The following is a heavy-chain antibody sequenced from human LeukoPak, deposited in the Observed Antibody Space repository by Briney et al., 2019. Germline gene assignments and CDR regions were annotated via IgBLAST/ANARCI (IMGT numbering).Heavy chain of an antibody. CDR3: ARDRRIVGVGTFDI. CDR2: IYYSGST. CDR1: GGSISSYY. J-gene: IGHJ3*02. D-gene: IGHD3-22*01. Sequence: SETLSLTCTVSGGSISSYYWSWIRQPPGKGLEWIGYIYYSGSTNYNPSLKSRVTISVDTSKNQFSLKLSSVTAADTAVYYCARDRRIVGVGTFDIWGQGTMVTVSS. V-gene: IGHV4-59*01.